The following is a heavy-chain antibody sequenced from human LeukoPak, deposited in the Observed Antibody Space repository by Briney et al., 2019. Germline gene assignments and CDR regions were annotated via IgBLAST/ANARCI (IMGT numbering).Heavy chain of an antibody. CDR3: ARGRRIVATIGNWFDP. V-gene: IGHV1-18*01. CDR1: VYTFTSYG. Sequence: ASVKVSCKASVYTFTSYGISWVRQAPGQGLEWMGWISAYNGNTNYAQNLQGRVTMTTDTSTSTAYMELRSLRSDDTAVYYCARGRRIVATIGNWFDPWGQGTLVTVSS. CDR2: ISAYNGNT. J-gene: IGHJ5*02. D-gene: IGHD5-12*01.